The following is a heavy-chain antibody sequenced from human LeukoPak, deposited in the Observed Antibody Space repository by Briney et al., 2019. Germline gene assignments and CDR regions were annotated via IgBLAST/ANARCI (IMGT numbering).Heavy chain of an antibody. CDR1: GGSISSYY. CDR3: ARGVAKGGAYFFDN. Sequence: SETLSLTCTVSGGSISSYYWSWIRQPPGKGLEWIGYVYYSGSTNYNPSLKSRVTMSVDTSKNHFSLKLTSVTEADTAVYYCARGVAKGGAYFFDNWGQGTLVTVSS. D-gene: IGHD2/OR15-2a*01. V-gene: IGHV4-59*01. J-gene: IGHJ4*02. CDR2: VYYSGST.